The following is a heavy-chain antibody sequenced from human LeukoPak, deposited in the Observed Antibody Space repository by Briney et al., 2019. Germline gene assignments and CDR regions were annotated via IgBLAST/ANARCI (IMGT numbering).Heavy chain of an antibody. CDR2: IYYSGST. CDR3: ARAPGYCSSTSCFYYYYYGMDV. J-gene: IGHJ6*02. Sequence: PSETLSLTCTVSGGSISSGGYYWSWIRQHQGKGLEWIGYIYYSGSTYYNPSLKSRVTISVDTSKNQFSLNLSSVTAADTAVYYCARAPGYCSSTSCFYYYYYGMDVWGQGTTVTVSS. V-gene: IGHV4-31*03. D-gene: IGHD2-2*01. CDR1: GGSISSGGYY.